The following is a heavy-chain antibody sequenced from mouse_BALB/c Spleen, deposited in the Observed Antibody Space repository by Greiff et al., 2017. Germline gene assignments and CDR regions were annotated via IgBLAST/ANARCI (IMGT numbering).Heavy chain of an antibody. CDR3: ARRDYGHWYFDV. D-gene: IGHD1-1*01. CDR1: GFTFSSFG. V-gene: IGHV5-17*02. J-gene: IGHJ1*01. Sequence: EVHLVESGGGLVQPGGSRKLSCAASGFTFSSFGMHWVRQAPEKGLEWVAYISSGSSTIYYADTVKGRFTISRDNPKNTLFLQMTSLRSEDTAMYYCARRDYGHWYFDVWGAGTTVTVSS. CDR2: ISSGSSTI.